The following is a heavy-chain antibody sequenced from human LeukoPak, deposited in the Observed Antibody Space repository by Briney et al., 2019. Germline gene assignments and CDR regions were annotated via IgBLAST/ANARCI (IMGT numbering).Heavy chain of an antibody. J-gene: IGHJ4*02. D-gene: IGHD3-22*01. CDR2: IYYSGST. Sequence: SETLSLTCTVSGVSISSYYWSWIRQPPGKGLEWIGYIYYSGSTNYNPSLKSRVTISADTSKNQFSLKLSSVTAADTAVYYCARGFGYYDSSGYDHWGQGTLVTVSS. V-gene: IGHV4-59*08. CDR3: ARGFGYYDSSGYDH. CDR1: GVSISSYY.